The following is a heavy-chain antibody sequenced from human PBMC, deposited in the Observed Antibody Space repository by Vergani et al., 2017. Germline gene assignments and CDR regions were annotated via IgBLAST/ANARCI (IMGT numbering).Heavy chain of an antibody. CDR2: IYYTGST. Sequence: QVQLQESGPGLVKPSETLSLTCIVSGGSISSYYWSWIRQPPGKGLDWIGNIYYTGSTNYNPSLKSRVTITVDTSKNQFSLKLSSVTAADTAVDYCASNRGACHSAYGHSYDFWGPGTLVGVSS. CDR1: GGSISSYY. D-gene: IGHD1-14*01. V-gene: IGHV4-59*13. CDR3: ASNRGACHSAYGHSYDF. J-gene: IGHJ4*02.